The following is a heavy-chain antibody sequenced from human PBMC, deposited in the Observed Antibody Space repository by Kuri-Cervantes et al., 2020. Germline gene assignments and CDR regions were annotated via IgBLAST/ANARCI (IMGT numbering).Heavy chain of an antibody. Sequence: ASVKVSCKASGYTFSDHYMHWVRQAPGQGLEWMGWINPNSGDAMYAQNFQDRVTMTRDTSISTAYMELSRLRSDDTAVYYCARDNRAAGNYFYYYMDVWGKGTTVTVSS. CDR2: INPNSGDA. D-gene: IGHD6-13*01. V-gene: IGHV1-2*02. CDR1: GYTFSDHY. CDR3: ARDNRAAGNYFYYYMDV. J-gene: IGHJ6*03.